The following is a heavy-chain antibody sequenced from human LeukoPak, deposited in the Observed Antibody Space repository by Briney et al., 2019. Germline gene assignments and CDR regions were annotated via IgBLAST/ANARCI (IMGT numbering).Heavy chain of an antibody. J-gene: IGHJ4*02. Sequence: GGSLRLSCAASGFIFSDYYMSWIRQAPGKGLQWISYISNSGSSIYYADSVKGRFTTSRDNAKSSLYLQMNSLRAEDTALYYCARSRHSFDSTGFPHYWGQGTLVTVSS. V-gene: IGHV3-11*01. CDR1: GFIFSDYY. D-gene: IGHD3-22*01. CDR3: ARSRHSFDSTGFPHY. CDR2: ISNSGSSI.